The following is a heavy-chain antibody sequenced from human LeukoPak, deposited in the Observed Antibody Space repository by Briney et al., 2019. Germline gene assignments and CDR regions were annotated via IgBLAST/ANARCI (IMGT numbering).Heavy chain of an antibody. CDR1: GGSISSYY. Sequence: PSETLSLTCTVSGGSISSYYWRWIRQPPGKGLEWIGYIDYSGSTNYNPSLKSRVTISVDTSKNQFSLKLSSVTAADTAVYYCARVVDCSGGRCYPPWFDPWGQGTLVTVSS. V-gene: IGHV4-59*01. CDR2: IDYSGST. D-gene: IGHD2-15*01. CDR3: ARVVDCSGGRCYPPWFDP. J-gene: IGHJ5*02.